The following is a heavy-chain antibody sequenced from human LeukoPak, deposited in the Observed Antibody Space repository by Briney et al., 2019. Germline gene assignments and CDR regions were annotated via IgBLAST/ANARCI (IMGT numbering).Heavy chain of an antibody. CDR2: IYYSGST. Sequence: SETLSLTCTVSGYYFDSGYYWSWIRQPPGKGLEWIGYIYYSGSTNYNPSLKSRVTISVDASKNQFSLKLSSVTAADTAVYYCARDRGFLGRDAFDIWGQGTMVTVSS. D-gene: IGHD3-3*01. J-gene: IGHJ3*02. V-gene: IGHV4-61*01. CDR3: ARDRGFLGRDAFDI. CDR1: GYYFDSGYY.